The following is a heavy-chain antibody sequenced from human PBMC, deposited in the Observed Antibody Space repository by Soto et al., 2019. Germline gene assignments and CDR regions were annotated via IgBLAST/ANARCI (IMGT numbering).Heavy chain of an antibody. CDR3: ARVHSSSSHYFDY. CDR2: IYSAGSA. CDR1: GFTVSSYH. V-gene: IGHV3-66*01. D-gene: IGHD6-13*01. J-gene: IGHJ4*02. Sequence: EVQLVESGGGLVQPGGSLRLSCAASGFTVSSYHMSWVRQAPGKGLEWISVIYSAGSADFADSVKGRFTISRDNSKNTLYLHMSSLRAEDTAVYYCARVHSSSSHYFDYWGQGTLVTVSS.